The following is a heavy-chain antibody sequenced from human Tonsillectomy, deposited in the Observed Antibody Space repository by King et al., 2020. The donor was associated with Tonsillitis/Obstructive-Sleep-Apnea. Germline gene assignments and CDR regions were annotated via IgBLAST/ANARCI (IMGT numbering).Heavy chain of an antibody. V-gene: IGHV3-33*01. CDR2: IWYDGINK. CDR3: ARDGFNAFDI. D-gene: IGHD2-2*03. J-gene: IGHJ3*02. Sequence: VQLVESGGGVVQPGRSLRLSCAASGFTFSSYGIHWVRQAPGKGLEWVAVIWYDGINKYYTDSVKGRFTISRDNSKNTLYLQMNSLRAEDTAVYYCARDGFNAFDIWGQGTMVTVSS. CDR1: GFTFSSYG.